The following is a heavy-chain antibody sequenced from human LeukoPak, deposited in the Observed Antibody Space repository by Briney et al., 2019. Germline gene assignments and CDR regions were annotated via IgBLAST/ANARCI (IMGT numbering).Heavy chain of an antibody. CDR2: ICTSGST. CDR3: ARGYRGTDFDY. CDR1: GGSISSYY. V-gene: IGHV4-4*07. D-gene: IGHD5-18*01. Sequence: SETLSLTCTVSGGSISSYYWSWIRQPAGKGLEWIGRICTSGSTNYNPSLKSRFTMSVDTSRNQFSLKLSSVTAADTAVYYCARGYRGTDFDYWGLGTLVTVSS. J-gene: IGHJ4*02.